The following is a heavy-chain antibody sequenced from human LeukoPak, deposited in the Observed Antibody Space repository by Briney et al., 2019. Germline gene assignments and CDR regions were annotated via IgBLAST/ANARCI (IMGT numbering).Heavy chain of an antibody. CDR2: IKPGGIT. CDR3: VRGFSGVVGDY. J-gene: IGHJ4*02. Sequence: PETLSLTCAVYGGSLSDYYWSWIRQPPGEGLEWIGEIKPGGITNYNPSVKSRVTISADTSKNQLFLNVNSATAADTAVYYCVRGFSGVVGDYWGQGTLVTVSS. D-gene: IGHD3-10*01. CDR1: GGSLSDYY. V-gene: IGHV4-34*01.